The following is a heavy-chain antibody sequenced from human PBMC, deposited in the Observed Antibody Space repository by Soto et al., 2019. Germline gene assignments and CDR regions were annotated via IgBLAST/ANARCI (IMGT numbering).Heavy chain of an antibody. D-gene: IGHD3-22*01. Sequence: GSLRLSCAASGFTFSSYSMNWVRQAPGKGLEWVSSISSSSSYIYYADSVKGRFTISRDNAKNSLYLQMNSLRAEDTAVYYCARDRRGDYYDSSGPDPDAFDIWGQGTMVTVSS. CDR1: GFTFSSYS. CDR3: ARDRRGDYYDSSGPDPDAFDI. V-gene: IGHV3-21*01. CDR2: ISSSSSYI. J-gene: IGHJ3*02.